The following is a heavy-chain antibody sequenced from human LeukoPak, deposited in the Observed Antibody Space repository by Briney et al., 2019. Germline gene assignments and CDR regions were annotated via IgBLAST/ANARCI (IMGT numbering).Heavy chain of an antibody. CDR1: GFTFSSFD. CDR2: IGTASDT. CDR3: ARGPPRGKYYYMDV. D-gene: IGHD1-1*01. Sequence: GGSLRLSCAASGFTFSSFDMHWVRQPTGQGLEWVSTIGTASDTYYPGSVEGRFTLSRDNAKNSLYLQMNSLTAGDTAVYYCARGPPRGKYYYMDVWGRGTTVTVSS. J-gene: IGHJ6*03. V-gene: IGHV3-13*01.